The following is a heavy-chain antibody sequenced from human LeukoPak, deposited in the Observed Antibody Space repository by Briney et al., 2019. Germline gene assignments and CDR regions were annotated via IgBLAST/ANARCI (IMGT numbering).Heavy chain of an antibody. D-gene: IGHD2-8*02. CDR1: GYTFTSYD. CDR2: MNPNSGNT. V-gene: IGHV1-8*01. Sequence: ASVKVSCKASGYTFTSYDINWVRQATGQGLEWMGWMNPNSGNTGYAQKFQGRVTMTRSTSISTAYMELSSLKTEDTAVYYCATASTWTTERGFVVRVFIIWGQGTMVTVFS. J-gene: IGHJ3*02. CDR3: ATASTWTTERGFVVRVFII.